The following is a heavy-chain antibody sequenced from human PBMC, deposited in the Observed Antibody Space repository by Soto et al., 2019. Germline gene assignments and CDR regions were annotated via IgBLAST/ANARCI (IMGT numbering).Heavy chain of an antibody. CDR3: ARARDIVVVPAILDN. J-gene: IGHJ4*02. CDR2: ISSDGSTK. D-gene: IGHD2-2*01. CDR1: GFIFSRYS. Sequence: QVQLVESGGGVVQPGRSLRLSCAASGFIFSRYSMHWVRQAPGKGLAWVAVISSDGSTKYYADSVKGRFTISSDNSKNTLFLQMNSLRPEDTAVYFCARARDIVVVPAILDNWGQGTLVTVSS. V-gene: IGHV3-30-3*01.